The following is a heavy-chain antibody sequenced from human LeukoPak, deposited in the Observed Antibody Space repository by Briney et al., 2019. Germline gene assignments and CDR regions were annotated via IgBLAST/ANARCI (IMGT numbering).Heavy chain of an antibody. CDR3: AKDHGLYSGSYAPRFDP. V-gene: IGHV3-30*02. Sequence: GGSLRLSCAASGFTFSSYGMHWVRQAPGKGLEWVAFIRYDGSNKYYADSVKGRFTISRDNSKNTLYLQMNSLRAEDTAVYYCAKDHGLYSGSYAPRFDPWGQGTLVTVSS. CDR2: IRYDGSNK. J-gene: IGHJ5*02. D-gene: IGHD1-26*01. CDR1: GFTFSSYG.